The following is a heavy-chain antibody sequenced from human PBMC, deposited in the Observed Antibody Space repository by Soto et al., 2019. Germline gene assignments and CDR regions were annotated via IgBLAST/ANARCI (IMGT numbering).Heavy chain of an antibody. CDR2: XXXXXXX. D-gene: IGHD1-7*01. CDR1: GGSISSYY. Sequence: SETLSLTCTVSGGSISSYYWSWIRQPPGKGLEWIGXXXXXXXXXXXXXLKSRVTISVDTSKNQFSLKLSSVTAADTAVYYCARGQSGITGTTDWFDPWGQGTLVTVSS. J-gene: IGHJ5*02. V-gene: IGHV4-59*01. CDR3: ARGQSGITGTTDWFDP.